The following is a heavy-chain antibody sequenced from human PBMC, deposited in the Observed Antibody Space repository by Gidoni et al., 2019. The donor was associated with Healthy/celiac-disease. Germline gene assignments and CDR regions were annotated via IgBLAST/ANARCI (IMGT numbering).Heavy chain of an antibody. V-gene: IGHV1-46*01. CDR2: INPSGGST. Sequence: QVQLVQSGAEVKKPGASVKVSCTASGYTFTSYYMHWVRQAPGQGLEWMGIINPSGGSTSYAQKFQGRVTMTRDTSTSTVYMELSSLRSEDTAVYYCARDYDILTGYYPHAFDIWGQGTMVTVSS. J-gene: IGHJ3*02. CDR1: GYTFTSYY. D-gene: IGHD3-9*01. CDR3: ARDYDILTGYYPHAFDI.